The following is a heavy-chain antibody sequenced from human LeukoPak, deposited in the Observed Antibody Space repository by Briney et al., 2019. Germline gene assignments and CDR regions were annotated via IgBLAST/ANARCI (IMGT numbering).Heavy chain of an antibody. Sequence: GGSLRLSCAASGFTFSDYYMSWIRQAPGKGLEWVSYISSSSSYTNYADSVKGRFTISRDNAKNSPYLQMNSLRAEDTAVYYCARALTSIVVVPAARGDYYGMDVWGQGTTVTVSS. D-gene: IGHD2-2*01. J-gene: IGHJ6*02. V-gene: IGHV3-11*06. CDR1: GFTFSDYY. CDR2: ISSSSSYT. CDR3: ARALTSIVVVPAARGDYYGMDV.